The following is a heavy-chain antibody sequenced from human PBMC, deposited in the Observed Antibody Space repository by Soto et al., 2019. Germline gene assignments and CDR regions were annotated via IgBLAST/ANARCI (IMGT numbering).Heavy chain of an antibody. D-gene: IGHD5-12*01. V-gene: IGHV1-69*06. J-gene: IGHJ4*02. CDR2: IIPLYNSA. Sequence: QVHLVQSGTEVKKPGSSVKVSCKTSGDTLSNYAISWVRQAPGQGLEWMGGIIPLYNSATYAQRLRDRVTISADRVTSTAFLELTSLTSEDTAVYYCAASTFLSGVSGYIHLAFWGQGTLVTVSS. CDR3: AASTFLSGVSGYIHLAF. CDR1: GDTLSNYA.